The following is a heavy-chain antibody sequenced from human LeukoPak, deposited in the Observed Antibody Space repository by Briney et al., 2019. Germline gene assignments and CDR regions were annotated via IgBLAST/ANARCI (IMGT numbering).Heavy chain of an antibody. CDR3: ARGGSAWSDFDY. D-gene: IGHD3-16*01. Sequence: AGGSLRLSCAASGFTFSSYSMNWVRQAPGKGLEWVSSISSSSSYIYYADSVKGRFTISRDNAKNSLYLQMNSLRAEDTAVYYCARGGSAWSDFDYWGQGTLVTVSS. CDR1: GFTFSSYS. V-gene: IGHV3-21*01. J-gene: IGHJ4*02. CDR2: ISSSSSYI.